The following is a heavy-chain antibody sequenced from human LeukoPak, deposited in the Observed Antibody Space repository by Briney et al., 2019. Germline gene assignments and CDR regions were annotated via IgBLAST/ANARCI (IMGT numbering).Heavy chain of an antibody. V-gene: IGHV4-59*08. CDR2: LYYGGST. CDR3: ARQRGSGSYYIDY. D-gene: IGHD3-10*01. Sequence: PSETLSLTCTVSGGSISSLYWSWVRQPPGKGLEWIGYLYYGGSTSYTPSLKSRVTISVDTSKNQFSLNLRSVTAADTAVYYCARQRGSGSYYIDYWGQGTLVTVSS. J-gene: IGHJ4*02. CDR1: GGSISSLY.